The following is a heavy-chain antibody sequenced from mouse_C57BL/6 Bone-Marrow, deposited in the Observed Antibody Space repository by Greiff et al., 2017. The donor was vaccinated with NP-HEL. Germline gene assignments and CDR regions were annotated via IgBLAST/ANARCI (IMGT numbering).Heavy chain of an antibody. V-gene: IGHV10-1*01. CDR2: IRSKSNNYAT. J-gene: IGHJ3*01. Sequence: EVMLVESGGGLVQPKGSLKLSCAASGFSFNTYAMNWVRQAPGKGLEWVARIRSKSNNYATYYADSVKDRFTISRDDSESMLYLQMNNLKTEDTAMYYCVRHGGSTPFAYWGQGTLVTVSA. CDR3: VRHGGSTPFAY. CDR1: GFSFNTYA.